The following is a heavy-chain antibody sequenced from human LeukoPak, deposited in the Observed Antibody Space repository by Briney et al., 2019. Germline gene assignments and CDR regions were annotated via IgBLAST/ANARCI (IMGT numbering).Heavy chain of an antibody. J-gene: IGHJ6*02. Sequence: ASVKVSCKVSGYTLTELSMHWVRQAPGKGLEWMGGFDPEDGETIYAQKFQGRVTMTEDTSTDTAYMELSSLRSEDTAVYYCATETLRFLEWLSPVNGYGMDVWGQGTTVTVSS. CDR3: ATETLRFLEWLSPVNGYGMDV. CDR1: GYTLTELS. V-gene: IGHV1-24*01. CDR2: FDPEDGET. D-gene: IGHD3-3*01.